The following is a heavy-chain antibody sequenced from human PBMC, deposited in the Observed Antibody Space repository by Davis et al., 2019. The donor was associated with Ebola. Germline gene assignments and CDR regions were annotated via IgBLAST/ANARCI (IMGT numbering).Heavy chain of an antibody. Sequence: PSETLSLTCAVYGGSFSGYYWSWIRQPPGKGLEWIGEINHSGSTNYNPSLKSRVTISVDTSKNQFSLKLSSVTAADTAVYYCARGREGFRCSGGSCSLWDYWGQGTLVTVSS. CDR2: INHSGST. V-gene: IGHV4-34*01. D-gene: IGHD2-15*01. CDR3: ARGREGFRCSGGSCSLWDY. J-gene: IGHJ4*02. CDR1: GGSFSGYY.